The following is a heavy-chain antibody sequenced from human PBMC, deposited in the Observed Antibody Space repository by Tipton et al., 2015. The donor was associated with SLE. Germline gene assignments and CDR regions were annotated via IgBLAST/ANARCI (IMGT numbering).Heavy chain of an antibody. V-gene: IGHV3-30-3*01. CDR3: ARGMTWELPTPFDY. J-gene: IGHJ4*02. D-gene: IGHD1-26*01. Sequence: SLRLSCAASGFTFSSYAMHWVRQAPGKGLEWVAVISYDGSNKYYADSVKGRFTMSRDNSKNTLYLQMNSLRAEDTAVYHCARGMTWELPTPFDYWGQGTLVTVSS. CDR1: GFTFSSYA. CDR2: ISYDGSNK.